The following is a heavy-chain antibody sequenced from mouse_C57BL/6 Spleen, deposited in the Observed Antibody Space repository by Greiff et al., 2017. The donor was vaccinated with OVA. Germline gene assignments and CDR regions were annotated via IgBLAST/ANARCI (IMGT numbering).Heavy chain of an antibody. V-gene: IGHV3-6*01. CDR3: ARGGERAYYFDY. CDR1: GYSITSGYY. J-gene: IGHJ2*01. Sequence: EVKLLESGPGLVKPSQSLSLTCSVTGYSITSGYYWNWIRQFPGNKLEWMGYISYDGSNNYNPSLKNRISITRDTSKNQFFLKLNSVTTEDTATYYCARGGERAYYFDYWGQGTTLTVSS. CDR2: ISYDGSN.